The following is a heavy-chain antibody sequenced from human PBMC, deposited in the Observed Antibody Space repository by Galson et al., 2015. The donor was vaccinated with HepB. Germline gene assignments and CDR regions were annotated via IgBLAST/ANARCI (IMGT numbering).Heavy chain of an antibody. CDR1: GYSFTTHW. J-gene: IGHJ6*03. V-gene: IGHV5-51*03. D-gene: IGHD3-16*01. CDR3: ARLGGGMTTSLYYYYYMAV. Sequence: QSGAEVKKPGGSLKISCKASGYSFTTHWIGWVRQMPGKGLEWMGIIFPGDSDTRYSPSFQGQVTMSVDKSISTAYLQWSSLKAADTAMYYCARLGGGMTTSLYYYYYMAVWGQGTTVTVSS. CDR2: IFPGDSDT.